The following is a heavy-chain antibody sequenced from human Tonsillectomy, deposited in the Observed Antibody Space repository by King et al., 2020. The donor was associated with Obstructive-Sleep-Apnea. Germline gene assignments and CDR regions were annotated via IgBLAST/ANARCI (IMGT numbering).Heavy chain of an antibody. D-gene: IGHD6-13*01. CDR1: EFTFSSYG. CDR2: IRYDGRIK. J-gene: IGHJ4*02. V-gene: IGHV3-30*02. CDR3: AKDAWTQQLNPSAVWDY. Sequence: VQLVESGGGVVQPGGALRLSCAASEFTFSSYGLHGVCQAPAKGLAWVAFIRYDGRIKYYTGSVKGRFTVSRDNSKNTLYLQMNSLTAEDTAVFYCAKDAWTQQLNPSAVWDYWGQGTLVTVSS.